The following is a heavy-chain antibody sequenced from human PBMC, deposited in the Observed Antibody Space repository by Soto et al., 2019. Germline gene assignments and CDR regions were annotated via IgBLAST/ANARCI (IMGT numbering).Heavy chain of an antibody. CDR1: GDSINNYY. CDR3: SKYRRTEAEGFTLDY. CDR2: IYYTGST. Sequence: SETLSLTCTVSGDSINNYYWSWIRQPPGKRLEWIGYIYYTGSTTYNPSLESRVTMSVDTSKNQFSLKLSSVNAADTAVYYCSKYRRTEAEGFTLDYWGRGTLVTVSS. J-gene: IGHJ4*02. V-gene: IGHV4-59*01. D-gene: IGHD6-13*01.